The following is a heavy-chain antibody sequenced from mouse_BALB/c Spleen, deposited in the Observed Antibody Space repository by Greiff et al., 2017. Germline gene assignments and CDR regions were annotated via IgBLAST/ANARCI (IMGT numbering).Heavy chain of an antibody. CDR2: IRNKANGYTT. J-gene: IGHJ3*01. Sequence: EVQLQQSGGGLVQPGGSLRLSCATSGFTFTDYYMSWVRQPPGKALEWLGFIRNKANGYTTEYSASVKGRFTISRDTSQSILYLQMNTLRAEDSATYYCARDNTMITTDFAYWGQGTLVTVSA. CDR1: GFTFTDYY. CDR3: ARDNTMITTDFAY. D-gene: IGHD2-4*01. V-gene: IGHV7-3*02.